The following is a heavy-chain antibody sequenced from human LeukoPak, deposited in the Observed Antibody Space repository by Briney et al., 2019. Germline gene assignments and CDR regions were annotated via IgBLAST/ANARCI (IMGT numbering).Heavy chain of an antibody. CDR1: GGAFSSYA. Sequence: ASVKVSCKASGGAFSSYAISWVRQAPGQGLEWMGMIYPRDGSTSYAQKFQGRVTVTRDTSTSTVHMELSGLRSEDTAVYYCARDQEAFDYWGQGTLVTVSS. J-gene: IGHJ4*02. V-gene: IGHV1-46*01. CDR3: ARDQEAFDY. CDR2: IYPRDGST.